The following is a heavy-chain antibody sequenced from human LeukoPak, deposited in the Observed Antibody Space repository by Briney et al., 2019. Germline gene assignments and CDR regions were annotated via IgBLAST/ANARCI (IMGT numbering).Heavy chain of an antibody. CDR3: AKDARSSWKDFFDY. V-gene: IGHV3-23*01. CDR2: MGGSGGTT. CDR1: GFTFSSYA. J-gene: IGHJ4*02. D-gene: IGHD6-13*01. Sequence: PGGSLRLSCAASGFTFSSYAMSWVRQAPGKGLEWVSRMGGSGGTTSYADSAKGRFTISRDKSKNTLYLEMNSLRAEDTAVYYCAKDARSSWKDFFDYWGQGTLVTV.